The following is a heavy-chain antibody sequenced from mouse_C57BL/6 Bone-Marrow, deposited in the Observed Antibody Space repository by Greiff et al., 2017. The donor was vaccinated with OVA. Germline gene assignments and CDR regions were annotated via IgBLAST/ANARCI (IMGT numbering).Heavy chain of an antibody. J-gene: IGHJ3*01. Sequence: DVKLQESGPGLVKPSQSLSLTCSVTGYSITSGYYWNWIRQFPGNKLEWMGYIRYDGSNNYNPSLKNRISITRDTSTNQFFLKLNSVTTEDTATYDCARDNYSNFPFAYWGQGTLVTVSA. D-gene: IGHD2-5*01. CDR2: IRYDGSN. CDR3: ARDNYSNFPFAY. V-gene: IGHV3-6*01. CDR1: GYSITSGYY.